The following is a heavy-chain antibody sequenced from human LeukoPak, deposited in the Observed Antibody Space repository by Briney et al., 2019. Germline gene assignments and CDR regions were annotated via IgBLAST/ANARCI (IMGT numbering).Heavy chain of an antibody. Sequence: GASVKVSCKASGGTFSSYAISWVRQAPGQGLEWMGRIIPILGIANYAQKFQGRVTITADKSTSTAYMELSSLGSEDTAVYYCARLGGSSGYYYDYWGQGTLVTVSS. CDR1: GGTFSSYA. D-gene: IGHD3-22*01. CDR2: IIPILGIA. J-gene: IGHJ4*02. CDR3: ARLGGSSGYYYDY. V-gene: IGHV1-69*04.